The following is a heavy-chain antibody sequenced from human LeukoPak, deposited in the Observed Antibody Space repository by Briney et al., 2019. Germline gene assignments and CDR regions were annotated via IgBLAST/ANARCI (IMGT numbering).Heavy chain of an antibody. CDR3: TRDGGLDDFWSGYSIL. Sequence: GRSLTLSCTASGFTFGDYAMSWVRQAPGKGLEWVGFIRSKAYGGTTEYAASVKGRFTISRDDSKSIAYLQMNSLKTEDTAVYYCTRDGGLDDFWSGYSILWGQGTLVTVSS. CDR2: IRSKAYGGTT. V-gene: IGHV3-49*04. J-gene: IGHJ4*02. D-gene: IGHD3-3*01. CDR1: GFTFGDYA.